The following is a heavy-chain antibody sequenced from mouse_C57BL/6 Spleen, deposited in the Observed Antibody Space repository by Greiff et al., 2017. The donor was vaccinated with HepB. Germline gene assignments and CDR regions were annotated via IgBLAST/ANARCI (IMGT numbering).Heavy chain of an antibody. CDR2: INPSTGGT. Sequence: EVQLQESGPELVKPGASVQISCKASGYSFPGYYMNWVKQSPEKSLEWIGEINPSTGGTTYNQKFKAKATLTVDKSSSTAYMQLKSLTSEDSAVYYCGYYVFAYWGQGTLVTVPA. CDR1: GYSFPGYY. V-gene: IGHV1-42*01. CDR3: GYYVFAY. D-gene: IGHD1-1*01. J-gene: IGHJ3*01.